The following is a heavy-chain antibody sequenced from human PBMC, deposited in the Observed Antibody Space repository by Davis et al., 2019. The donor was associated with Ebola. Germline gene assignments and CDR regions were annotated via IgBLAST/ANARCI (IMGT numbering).Heavy chain of an antibody. CDR3: ARGIAAAAFDY. D-gene: IGHD6-13*01. Sequence: AASVKVSCKASGYTFTSYAMHWVRQAPGQGLEWMGWISAYNGNTNYAQKFQGRVTITADESTSTAYMELSSLRSEDTAVYYCARGIAAAAFDYWGQGTLVTVSS. CDR2: ISAYNGNT. J-gene: IGHJ4*02. CDR1: GYTFTSYA. V-gene: IGHV1-3*01.